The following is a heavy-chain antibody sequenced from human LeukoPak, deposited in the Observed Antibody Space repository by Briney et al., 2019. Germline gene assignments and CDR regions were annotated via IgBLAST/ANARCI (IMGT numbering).Heavy chain of an antibody. Sequence: ASVTVSCKASGYTFTSYGISWVRLAPGQGLEWMGWISAYNGNTNYAQKLQGRVTVTTDTSTSTAYMELRSLRSDDTAVYYCARQFYSGSYYDRYYFDYWGQGTLVTVSS. V-gene: IGHV1-18*01. CDR3: ARQFYSGSYYDRYYFDY. CDR2: ISAYNGNT. J-gene: IGHJ4*02. D-gene: IGHD1-26*01. CDR1: GYTFTSYG.